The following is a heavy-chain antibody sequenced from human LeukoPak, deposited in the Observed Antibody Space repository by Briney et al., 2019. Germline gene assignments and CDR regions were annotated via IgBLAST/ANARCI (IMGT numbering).Heavy chain of an antibody. V-gene: IGHV4-30-4*08. J-gene: IGHJ4*01. CDR1: GGSISSGDYY. Sequence: SETLSLTCTVSGGSISSGDYYWSWIRQPPGKGLEWIGYIYYSGSTYYNPSLKGRVTISVDTSKNQFSLKLSSVTAADTAVYYXARVPLGYCSSTSCHSXXYWGXGXXVT. D-gene: IGHD2-2*03. CDR3: ARVPLGYCSSTSCHSXXY. CDR2: IYYSGST.